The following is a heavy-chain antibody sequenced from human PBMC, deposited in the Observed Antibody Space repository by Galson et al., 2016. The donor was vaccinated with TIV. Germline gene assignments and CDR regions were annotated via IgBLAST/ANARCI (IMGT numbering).Heavy chain of an antibody. D-gene: IGHD2-2*01. Sequence: SLRLSCAASGFTFSGYAMHWVRQAPGKRLEWVAVISYEGSNNFYADSVKGRFTVSSDNSRNTLDLQMNSLRAEDTAVYYCVRDGVLPTYCIISTCSRWVYGMDVWGQGTTVTVS. V-gene: IGHV3-30-3*01. J-gene: IGHJ6*02. CDR3: VRDGVLPTYCIISTCSRWVYGMDV. CDR1: GFTFSGYA. CDR2: ISYEGSNN.